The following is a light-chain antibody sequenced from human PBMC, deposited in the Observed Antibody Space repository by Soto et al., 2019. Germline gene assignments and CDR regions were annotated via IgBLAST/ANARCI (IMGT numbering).Light chain of an antibody. CDR1: QTISSW. CDR3: QQYNSYCT. V-gene: IGKV1-5*03. J-gene: IGKJ1*01. CDR2: KAS. Sequence: DIQMTQSPSTLSGSVGDRVTITCRASQTISSWLAWYQQKPGKAPKLLIYKASTLKSGVPSRFSGSGSGTEFTLTISSLQPDDFATYYCQQYNSYCTVGQGTKVDSK.